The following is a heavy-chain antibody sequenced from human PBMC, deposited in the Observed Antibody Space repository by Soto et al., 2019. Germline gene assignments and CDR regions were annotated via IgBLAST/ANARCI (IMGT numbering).Heavy chain of an antibody. CDR3: ASSIAAAGTDWFDP. V-gene: IGHV4-59*01. J-gene: IGHJ5*02. D-gene: IGHD6-13*01. Sequence: SETLSLTCTVSGGSISSYYWSWIRQPPGKGLEWIGYIYYSGSTNYNPSLKSRVTISVDTSKNQFSLKLSSVTAVDTAVYYCASSIAAAGTDWFDPWGQGTLVTVSS. CDR2: IYYSGST. CDR1: GGSISSYY.